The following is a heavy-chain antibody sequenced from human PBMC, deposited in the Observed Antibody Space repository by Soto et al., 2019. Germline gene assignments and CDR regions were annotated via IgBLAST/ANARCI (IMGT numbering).Heavy chain of an antibody. D-gene: IGHD1-26*01. V-gene: IGHV1-69*13. CDR1: GGTFSSYA. CDR2: IIPIFGTA. J-gene: IGHJ4*02. Sequence: SVKVSCKASGGTFSSYAISWVRQAPGQGLEWMGGIIPIFGTANYAQKFQGRVTITADESTSTAYMELSSLRSEDTAVYYCARDLEATGFNYFDYWGQGTLVTVSS. CDR3: ARDLEATGFNYFDY.